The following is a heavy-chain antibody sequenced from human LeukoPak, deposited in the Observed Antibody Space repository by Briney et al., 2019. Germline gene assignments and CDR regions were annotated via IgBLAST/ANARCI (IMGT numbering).Heavy chain of an antibody. CDR3: AKDRPNWAIDG. CDR2: ISGSGGTT. J-gene: IGHJ4*02. Sequence: GGSLRLSCAASGFTFNNYAMNWVRQAPGKGLEWVSVISGSGGTTYYADSVKGRFTISRDSSKNTLYLQMNSLRAEDTAVYYCAKDRPNWAIDGWGQGTQVTVSS. CDR1: GFTFNNYA. D-gene: IGHD3-16*01. V-gene: IGHV3-23*01.